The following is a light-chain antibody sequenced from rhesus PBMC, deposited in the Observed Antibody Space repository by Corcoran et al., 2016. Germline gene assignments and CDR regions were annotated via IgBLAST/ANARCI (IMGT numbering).Light chain of an antibody. CDR2: AES. CDR1: QGISTY. V-gene: IGKV1-43*01. Sequence: DIQMTQSPSSLSASAGDTVTITCRASQGISTYLNWYQQKPGKAPKRLIYAESSLESGVPSRFSGSGSGTEFTLTISSLQPEDFATYYCLQYNSNPYSFGQGTKVEIK. CDR3: LQYNSNPYS. J-gene: IGKJ2*01.